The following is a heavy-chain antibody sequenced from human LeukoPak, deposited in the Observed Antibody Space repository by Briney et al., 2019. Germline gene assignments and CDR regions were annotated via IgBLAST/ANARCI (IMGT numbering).Heavy chain of an antibody. D-gene: IGHD3-10*01. J-gene: IGHJ4*02. CDR1: GFTFSSYG. V-gene: IGHV3-30*18. Sequence: GGSLRLSCAASGFTFSSYGMHWVRQAPCKGLEWVAVISYDGSNKYYVDSVKGRFTISRDNSKNTLYVQMNSLRAEDTAVYYCAKDRVWFGELLPDYWGQGTLVTVSS. CDR2: ISYDGSNK. CDR3: AKDRVWFGELLPDY.